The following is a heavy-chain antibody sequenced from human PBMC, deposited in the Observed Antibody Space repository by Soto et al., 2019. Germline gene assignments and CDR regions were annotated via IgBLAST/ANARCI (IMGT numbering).Heavy chain of an antibody. J-gene: IGHJ4*02. Sequence: QLQLQESGPGLVKPSETLSLSCTVSGASIRSSHYYWGWVRQSPGKGLEWIGTLYSTGSTYFNPSLQSRVTISIHASKNQVSLNRNSVTAADTSFYFCAKAVQGWWSNFDSWGQGILVTFSS. CDR3: AKAVQGWWSNFDS. CDR1: GASIRSSHYY. V-gene: IGHV4-39*01. CDR2: LYSTGST. D-gene: IGHD2-8*02.